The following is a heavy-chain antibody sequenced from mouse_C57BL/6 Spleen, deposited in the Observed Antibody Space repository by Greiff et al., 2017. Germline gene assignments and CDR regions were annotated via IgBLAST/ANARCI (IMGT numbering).Heavy chain of an antibody. CDR1: GYSITSGYY. CDR2: ISYDGSN. Sequence: DVKLQESGPGLVKPSQSLSLTCSVTGYSITSGYYWNWIRQFPGNKLEWMGYISYDGSNNYNPSLKNRISITRDTSKNQFFLKLNSVTTEDTATYYCARRGNAMDYWGQGTSVTVSS. J-gene: IGHJ4*01. CDR3: ARRGNAMDY. V-gene: IGHV3-6*01.